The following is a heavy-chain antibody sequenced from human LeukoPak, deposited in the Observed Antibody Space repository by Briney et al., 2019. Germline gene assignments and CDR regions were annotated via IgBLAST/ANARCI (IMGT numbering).Heavy chain of an antibody. D-gene: IGHD4-23*01. V-gene: IGHV3-23*01. J-gene: IGHJ4*02. CDR1: GFTFSSYA. CDR3: AKPLEKYTYGGNFDY. Sequence: GGSLRLSCEASGFTFSSYAMSWVRQAPGKGLAWVSVISSSADSTYYADSVKGRFTISRDNSKNTLYLQMNNLRAEDTPVYYCAKPLEKYTYGGNFDYWGQGILVTVSS. CDR2: ISSSADST.